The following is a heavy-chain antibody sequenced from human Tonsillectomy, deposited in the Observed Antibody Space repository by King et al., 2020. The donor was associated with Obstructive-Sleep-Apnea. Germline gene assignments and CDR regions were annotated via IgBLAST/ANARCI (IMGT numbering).Heavy chain of an antibody. V-gene: IGHV3-21*04. D-gene: IGHD3-3*01. CDR2: ISSSSSYI. J-gene: IGHJ6*02. Sequence: VQLVESGGGLVKPGGSLRLSCAASGFTFSSYSMNWVRQAPGKGLEWVSSISSSSSYIYYADAVKGRFTISRDNAKNSLYLQMNSLRAEDTAVYYMARDLIFGVVTNYYYYYGMDVWGQGTTVTVSS. CDR3: ARDLIFGVVTNYYYYYGMDV. CDR1: GFTFSSYS.